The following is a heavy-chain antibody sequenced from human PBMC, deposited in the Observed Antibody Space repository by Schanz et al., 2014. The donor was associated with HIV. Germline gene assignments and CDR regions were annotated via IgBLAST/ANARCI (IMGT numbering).Heavy chain of an antibody. CDR3: ARSLGGVEDS. V-gene: IGHV1-69*13. CDR2: MPSMSGTP. CDR1: GYSFPSYG. J-gene: IGHJ4*02. Sequence: QVQLVQSVSEVKKPGTSVKVSCKTSGYSFPSYGVAWVRQAPGQGLEWMGGMPSMSGTPTYAQKFQGRVTISADESSNTAYLDLPSLTSEDTAVYFCARSLGGVEDSWGQGTLVYVSS. D-gene: IGHD3-16*01.